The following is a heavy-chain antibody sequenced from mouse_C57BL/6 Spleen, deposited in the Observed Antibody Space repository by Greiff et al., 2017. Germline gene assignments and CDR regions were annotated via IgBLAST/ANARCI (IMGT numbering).Heavy chain of an antibody. CDR2: ISYDGSN. V-gene: IGHV3-6*01. CDR3: AGYGNYVGYYAMDY. J-gene: IGHJ4*01. D-gene: IGHD2-1*01. CDR1: GYSITSGYY. Sequence: EVQLVESGPGLVKPSQSLSLTCSVTGYSITSGYYWNWIRQFPGNKLEWMGYISYDGSNNYNPSLKNRISITRDTSKNQFFLKLNSVTTEDTATYYCAGYGNYVGYYAMDYWGQGTSVTVSS.